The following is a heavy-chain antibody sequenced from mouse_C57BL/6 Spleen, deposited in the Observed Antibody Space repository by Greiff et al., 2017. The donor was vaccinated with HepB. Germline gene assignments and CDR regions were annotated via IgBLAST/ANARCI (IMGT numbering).Heavy chain of an antibody. D-gene: IGHD2-1*01. J-gene: IGHJ4*01. CDR3: ANYGNYGVDARDD. CDR2: ISSGSSTI. Sequence: EVKLMESGGGLVKPGGSLKLSCAASGFTFSDYGMHWVRQAPEKGLEWVAYISSGSSTIYYADTVKGRFTITRDKAKNTLFLQMTSLRSEDTAMYYCANYGNYGVDARDDWGQGTSVTVSS. CDR1: GFTFSDYG. V-gene: IGHV5-17*01.